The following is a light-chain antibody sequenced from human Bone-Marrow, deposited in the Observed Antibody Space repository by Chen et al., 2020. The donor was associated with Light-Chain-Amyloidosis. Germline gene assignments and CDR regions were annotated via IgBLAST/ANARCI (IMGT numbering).Light chain of an antibody. CDR1: QSVNNY. CDR2: DAY. V-gene: IGKV3-11*01. Sequence: EIVLTQSPGTLSLSQGERATLYCRASQSVNNYLAWYQQKPGQAPKLLIYDAYNRAAGIPDRFSGSWSGTDFTLTISSLEPEDFAVYYCQQRASWPGTFGPGTKVDIK. J-gene: IGKJ3*01. CDR3: QQRASWPGT.